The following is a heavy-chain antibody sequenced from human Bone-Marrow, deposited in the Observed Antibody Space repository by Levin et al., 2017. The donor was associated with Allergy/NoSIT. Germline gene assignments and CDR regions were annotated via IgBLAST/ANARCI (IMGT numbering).Heavy chain of an antibody. CDR1: GSSIISSNYF. CDR2: ISYTVNT. D-gene: IGHD2-15*01. J-gene: IGHJ5*02. Sequence: SETLSFTCTVSGSSIISSNYFWAWIRQPPGRGLEWIGTISYTVNTYYYPSLKSRVTISVATSKKHFSLDPNSVTAADTAVYYCARELQLGTGNWFDTWGKGTLVTVSS. V-gene: IGHV4-39*02. CDR3: ARELQLGTGNWFDT.